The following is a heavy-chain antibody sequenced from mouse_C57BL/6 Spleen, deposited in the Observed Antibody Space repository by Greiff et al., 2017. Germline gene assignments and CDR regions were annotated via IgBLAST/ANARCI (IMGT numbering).Heavy chain of an antibody. CDR3: ASSKLGREFAY. V-gene: IGHV7-3*01. CDR2: IRNKANGYTT. Sequence: EVKVVESGGGLVQPGGSLSLSCAASGFTFTDYYMSWVRQPPGKALEWLGFIRNKANGYTTEYSASVKGRFTISRDNSQSILYLQMNALRAEDSATYYCASSKLGREFAYWGQGTLVTVSA. CDR1: GFTFTDYY. J-gene: IGHJ3*01. D-gene: IGHD4-1*01.